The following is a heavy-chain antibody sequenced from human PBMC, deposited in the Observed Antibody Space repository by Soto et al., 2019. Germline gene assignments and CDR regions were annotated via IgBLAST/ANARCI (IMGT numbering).Heavy chain of an antibody. CDR3: AKDRGVGSVADY. V-gene: IGHV3-23*01. D-gene: IGHD3-10*01. Sequence: EVQLLESGGGLVQPGGSLRLSCAASGFTFSSYAMSWVRQAPGEGLEWVSAISGSGGSTYYADSVKGRFTISRDNSKNTLYLQMNSLRAEDTAVYYCAKDRGVGSVADYWGQGTLVTVSS. J-gene: IGHJ4*02. CDR2: ISGSGGST. CDR1: GFTFSSYA.